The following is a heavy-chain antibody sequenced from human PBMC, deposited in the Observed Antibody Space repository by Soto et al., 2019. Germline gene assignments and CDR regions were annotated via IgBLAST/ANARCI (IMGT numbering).Heavy chain of an antibody. D-gene: IGHD6-13*01. CDR2: IIPILGIA. CDR3: ARGGIAAAGADAFVI. V-gene: IGHV1-69*02. CDR1: GGTFSSYT. J-gene: IGHJ3*02. Sequence: QVQLVQSGAEVNKPGSSVKVSCKASGGTFSSYTISWVRQAPGQGLEWMGRIIPILGIANYAQKFQGRVTITADKSTSTAHMELSSLRSDDTAVYDCARGGIAAAGADAFVIWGRGTMVTVSS.